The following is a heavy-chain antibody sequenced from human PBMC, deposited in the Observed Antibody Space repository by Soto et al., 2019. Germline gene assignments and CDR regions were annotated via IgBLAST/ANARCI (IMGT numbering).Heavy chain of an antibody. V-gene: IGHV3-21*01. D-gene: IGHD5-18*01. CDR3: ARDRRDTAMVGYGMDV. CDR1: GFTFSSYS. J-gene: IGHJ6*02. CDR2: ISSSSSYI. Sequence: PGGSLRLSCAASGFTFSSYSMNWVRQAPGKGLEWVSSISSSSSYIYYADSVKGRFTISRDNAKNTLNLQMNSLRVEDSVVYYCARDRRDTAMVGYGMDVWGQGTTVTVSS.